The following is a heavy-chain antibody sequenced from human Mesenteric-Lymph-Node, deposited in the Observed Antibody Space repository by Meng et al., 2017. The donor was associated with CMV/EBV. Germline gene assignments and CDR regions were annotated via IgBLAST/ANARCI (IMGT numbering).Heavy chain of an antibody. Sequence: ASVKVSCKASGYTFTSYDINWVRQATGQGLEWMGWMNPNSGNTGYAQKFQGRVTITRNTSISTAYMELSRLRSDDTAVYYCARTQSHDAFDIWGQGTMVTVSS. CDR2: MNPNSGNT. CDR1: GYTFTSYD. D-gene: IGHD4-11*01. V-gene: IGHV1-8*03. CDR3: ARTQSHDAFDI. J-gene: IGHJ3*02.